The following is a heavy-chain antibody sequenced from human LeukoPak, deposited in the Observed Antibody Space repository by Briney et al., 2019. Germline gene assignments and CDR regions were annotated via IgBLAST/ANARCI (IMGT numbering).Heavy chain of an antibody. Sequence: GGSLRLSCAASGFTFSNYGIHWVRQAPGKGLEWVAVISYDGSNKYYAESVKGRFTISRDNSKNTLSLQMNSLRAEDTAVYYCAKGYGFDSSGSEHYFENWGQGILVTVSS. CDR1: GFTFSNYG. J-gene: IGHJ4*02. D-gene: IGHD3-22*01. CDR3: AKGYGFDSSGSEHYFEN. CDR2: ISYDGSNK. V-gene: IGHV3-30*18.